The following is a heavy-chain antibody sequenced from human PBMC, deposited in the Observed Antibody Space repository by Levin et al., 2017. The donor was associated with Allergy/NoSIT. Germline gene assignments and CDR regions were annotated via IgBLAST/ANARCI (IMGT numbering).Heavy chain of an antibody. D-gene: IGHD3-22*01. CDR2: ISYDGSNK. CDR1: GFTFSSYA. Sequence: PGGSLRLSCAASGFTFSSYAMHWVRQAPGKGLEWVAVISYDGSNKYYADSVKGRFTISRDNSKNTLYLQMNSLRAEDTAVYYCARDSELDSSGFYWGQGTLVTVSS. V-gene: IGHV3-30-3*01. CDR3: ARDSELDSSGFY. J-gene: IGHJ4*02.